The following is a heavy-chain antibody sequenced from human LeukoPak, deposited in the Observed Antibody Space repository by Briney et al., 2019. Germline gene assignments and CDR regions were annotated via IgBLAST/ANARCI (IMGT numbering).Heavy chain of an antibody. J-gene: IGHJ5*02. CDR3: ARVGRFLSRFDP. CDR1: GFTFSDYY. Sequence: GGSLRLSCAASGFTFSDYYMSWLPQAPGKGLEWVSYISSSGSTKYYADSVKGRFTISRDNTKNSLYLQMNSLRAEDTAVYYCARVGRFLSRFDPWGQGTLVTVSS. CDR2: ISSSGSTK. V-gene: IGHV3-11*04. D-gene: IGHD3-3*01.